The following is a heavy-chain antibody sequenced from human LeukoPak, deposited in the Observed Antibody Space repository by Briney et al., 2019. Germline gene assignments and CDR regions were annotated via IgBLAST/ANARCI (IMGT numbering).Heavy chain of an antibody. V-gene: IGHV3-48*01. CDR3: ARDFLRQYSYGNFDY. D-gene: IGHD5-18*01. CDR2: ISTSSNTI. Sequence: GGSQRLSCAASAFSLSAYNMNWVRQAPGKGLEWLSYISTSSNTIYYADTVKGRFTISRDNAKNSLFLQMNSLRAEDTAVYYCARDFLRQYSYGNFDYWGQGTLVTVSS. CDR1: AFSLSAYN. J-gene: IGHJ4*02.